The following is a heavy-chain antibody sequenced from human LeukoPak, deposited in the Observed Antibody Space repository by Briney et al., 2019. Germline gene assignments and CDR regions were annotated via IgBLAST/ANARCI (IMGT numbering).Heavy chain of an antibody. CDR3: ARHRPKEAVTTSNWFDP. D-gene: IGHD4-17*01. CDR1: GGSISSSSYY. J-gene: IGHJ5*02. CDR2: LYYSGST. V-gene: IGHV4-39*01. Sequence: SSETLSLTCTVSGGSISSSSYYWGWIRQPPGKGLEWIGSLYYSGSTYYNPSLNSRVTISVDTSKNQFSLKLSSVTAADTAVYYCARHRPKEAVTTSNWFDPWGQGTLVTVSS.